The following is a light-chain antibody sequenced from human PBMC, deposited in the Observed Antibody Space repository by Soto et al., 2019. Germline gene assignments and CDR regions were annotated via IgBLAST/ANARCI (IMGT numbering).Light chain of an antibody. CDR3: ATWDDNLDAYV. V-gene: IGLV1-44*01. Sequence: QSVLTQPPSASGAPGQRVTISCSGSRSNIGSNTVNWYKQLPGEASKLLIYSHNQRLSGVPDRFSVSKSGTSASLAISGLQSEDEADYYCATWDDNLDAYVFGTGTKVTVL. J-gene: IGLJ1*01. CDR2: SHN. CDR1: RSNIGSNT.